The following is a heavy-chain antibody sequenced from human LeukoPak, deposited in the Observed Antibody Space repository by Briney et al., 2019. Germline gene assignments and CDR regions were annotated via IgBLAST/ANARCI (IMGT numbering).Heavy chain of an antibody. CDR3: ARETAVNNWFDP. V-gene: IGHV3-21*01. CDR1: GFTFSSYA. CDR2: ISSSSSYI. Sequence: GGSLGLSCAASGFTFSSYAMNWVRRAPGKGLEWVSSISSSSSYIYYADSVKGRFTVSRDNAKNSLYLQMNSLRAEDTAVYYCARETAVNNWFDPWGQGTLVTVSS. J-gene: IGHJ5*02. D-gene: IGHD2-21*02.